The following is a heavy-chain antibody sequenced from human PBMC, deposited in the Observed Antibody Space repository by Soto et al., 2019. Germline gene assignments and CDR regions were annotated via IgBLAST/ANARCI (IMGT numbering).Heavy chain of an antibody. CDR1: GFTFSSYG. CDR2: ISYDGSNK. Sequence: QPVGSLRLSCAASGFTFSSYGMHWVRQAPGKGLEWVAVISYDGSNKYYADSVKGRFTISRDNSKNTLYLQMNSLRAEDTAVYYCATSQYSSSGGWFDPWGQRTLVTVSS. D-gene: IGHD6-6*01. J-gene: IGHJ5*02. V-gene: IGHV3-30*03. CDR3: ATSQYSSSGGWFDP.